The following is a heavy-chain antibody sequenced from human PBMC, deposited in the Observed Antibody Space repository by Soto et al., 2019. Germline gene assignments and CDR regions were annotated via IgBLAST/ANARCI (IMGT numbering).Heavy chain of an antibody. CDR3: ARDDYSTTGRNSGFDD. V-gene: IGHV3-30-3*01. CDR2: ISYDGINQ. J-gene: IGHJ4*02. CDR1: GFTFRNYA. Sequence: QVQLVESGGGVVQPGRSLRLSCAASGFTFRNYAMHWVRQVPQALGKGLEWVAVISYDGINQFYADSVRGRFTISRDDSKNTLYLQMNSLRADDTAVYYCARDDYSTTGRNSGFDDWGQGTLVTVSS. D-gene: IGHD2-8*01.